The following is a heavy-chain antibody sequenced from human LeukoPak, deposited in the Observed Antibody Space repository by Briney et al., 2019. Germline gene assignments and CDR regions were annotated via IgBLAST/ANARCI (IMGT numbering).Heavy chain of an antibody. Sequence: SDTLSLTSTVSGDSLDLHYWSWIRQPAGRGLEWIGRIYVSGSTTHNPSLTGRVAMSVDASKNQFSLKLRSVTAADRAVYYCARFTYGGYSLDSWGQGTLVVVSS. V-gene: IGHV4-4*07. D-gene: IGHD5-12*01. CDR2: IYVSGST. J-gene: IGHJ4*02. CDR3: ARFTYGGYSLDS. CDR1: GDSLDLHY.